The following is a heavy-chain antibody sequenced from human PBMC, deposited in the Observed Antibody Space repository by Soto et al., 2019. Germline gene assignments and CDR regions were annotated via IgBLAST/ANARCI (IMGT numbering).Heavy chain of an antibody. CDR3: ARKLKDRIECESRSYNYAMSG. V-gene: IGHV3-33*03. CDR2: ISSDGSKE. Sequence: QVQVVESGGGVVQPGGSLRLSCTASGFTLSQFGMHWVRQIPGKGLEWVALISSDGSKEFYAASVQGRFTISRDISKNALFLQSSSLSDDERGKYYCARKLKDRIECESRSYNYAMSGWGQGTTVTVSS. D-gene: IGHD3-10*01. CDR1: GFTLSQFG. J-gene: IGHJ6*02.